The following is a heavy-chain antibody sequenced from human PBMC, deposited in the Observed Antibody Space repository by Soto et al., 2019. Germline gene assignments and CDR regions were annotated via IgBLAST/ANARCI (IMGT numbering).Heavy chain of an antibody. CDR3: VREVASRYDYYYYYYMDV. D-gene: IGHD5-12*01. CDR2: ISAYNGNT. Sequence: ASVKVSCKASGYTFTSYGISWVRQAPGQGLEWMGWISAYNGNTNYAQKLQGRVTMTTDTSTSTAYMELRSLRSDDTAVYYCVREVASRYDYYYYYYMDVWGEGTTVTVSS. J-gene: IGHJ6*03. V-gene: IGHV1-18*01. CDR1: GYTFTSYG.